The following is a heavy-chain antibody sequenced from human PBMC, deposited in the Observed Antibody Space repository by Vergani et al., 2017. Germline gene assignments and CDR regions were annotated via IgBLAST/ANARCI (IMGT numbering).Heavy chain of an antibody. CDR2: IGYDGRIK. CDR1: GFSFNTYG. J-gene: IGHJ4*02. D-gene: IGHD4-17*01. CDR3: AKDGRENSDYGYFDY. Sequence: QVQLVETGGGVVQPGGSLRLYCATSGFSFNTYGAHWVRQAPGKGLEWVAFIGYDGRIKYNVDSVKGRFTISRDTSKKTLSLQMRSLRADDTDVYYCAKDGRENSDYGYFDYWGQGTLVTVSS. V-gene: IGHV3-30*02.